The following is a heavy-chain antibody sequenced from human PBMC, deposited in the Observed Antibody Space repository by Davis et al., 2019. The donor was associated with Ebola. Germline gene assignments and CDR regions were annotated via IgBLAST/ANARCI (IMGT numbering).Heavy chain of an antibody. V-gene: IGHV4-59*12. Sequence: SETLSLTCSVSGGSISTNFWNWIRQPPGKGLEWIGYVNYRGTTNYNPSLKSRVTISVDTSKNQFSLKLSSVTAADTAVYYCARGDSYYDPSGYYAGPEAPDHWGQGTLVSVSS. CDR1: GGSISTNF. D-gene: IGHD3-22*01. J-gene: IGHJ4*02. CDR3: ARGDSYYDPSGYYAGPEAPDH. CDR2: VNYRGTT.